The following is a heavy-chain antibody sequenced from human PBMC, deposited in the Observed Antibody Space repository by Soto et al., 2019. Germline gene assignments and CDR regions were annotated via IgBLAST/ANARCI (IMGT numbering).Heavy chain of an antibody. CDR1: GFTFSSYA. D-gene: IGHD3-3*01. J-gene: IGHJ6*02. Sequence: QVQLVESGGGVVQPGRSLRLSCAASGFTFSSYAMHWVRQAPGKGLEWVAVISYDGSNKYYADSVKGRFTISRDNSKNTLHLQMNSLRAEDTAVHYCARVRFYDFWSAFPLYYYYYGMDVWGQGTTVTISS. CDR2: ISYDGSNK. CDR3: ARVRFYDFWSAFPLYYYYYGMDV. V-gene: IGHV3-30-3*01.